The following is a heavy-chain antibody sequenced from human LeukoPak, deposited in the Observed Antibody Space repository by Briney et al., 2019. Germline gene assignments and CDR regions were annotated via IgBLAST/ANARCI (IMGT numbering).Heavy chain of an antibody. J-gene: IGHJ6*02. CDR2: IWYDGSNK. CDR1: GFTFSSYG. Sequence: GGSLRLSCAASGFTFSSYGMHWVRQAPGKGLEWVAVIWYDGSNKYYADSVKGRFTISRDNSKNTLYLQMNSLRAEDTAVYYCAKDSAYSYGYRSSPGYYYGMDVWGQGTTVTVSS. CDR3: AKDSAYSYGYRSSPGYYYGMDV. V-gene: IGHV3-30*02. D-gene: IGHD5-18*01.